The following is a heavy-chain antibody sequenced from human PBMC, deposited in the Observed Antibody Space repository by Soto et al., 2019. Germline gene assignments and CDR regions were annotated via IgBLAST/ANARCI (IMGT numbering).Heavy chain of an antibody. V-gene: IGHV1-69*13. J-gene: IGHJ6*02. CDR3: ARGYAAPIQYGMDV. D-gene: IGHD5-18*01. CDR2: IIPIFGTA. CDR1: GGTFSSYA. Sequence: GASVKVSCKASGGTFSSYAISWVRQAPGQGLEWMGGIIPIFGTANYAQKFQGRVTITADESTSTAYMELSSLRSEDTAVYYCARGYAAPIQYGMDVWGQGTTVTVSS.